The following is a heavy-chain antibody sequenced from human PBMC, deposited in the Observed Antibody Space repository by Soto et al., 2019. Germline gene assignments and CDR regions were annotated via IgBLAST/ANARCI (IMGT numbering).Heavy chain of an antibody. V-gene: IGHV4-59*01. D-gene: IGHD6-13*01. CDR1: GGSISSNY. CDR3: ARYRREAVAGYTLDN. CDR2: VYNSGST. J-gene: IGHJ4*02. Sequence: SETLSLTCTVSGGSISSNYWTWIRQPPGKGLEWIGYVYNSGSTNYNPSLKSRATISEDTSKSQFSLKVNSMTAADTAVYYCARYRREAVAGYTLDNWGQGILVTVSS.